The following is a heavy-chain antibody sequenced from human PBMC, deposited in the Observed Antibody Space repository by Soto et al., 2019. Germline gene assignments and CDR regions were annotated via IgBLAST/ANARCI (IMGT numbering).Heavy chain of an antibody. Sequence: QVQLQESGPGLVKPSQTLSLTCTVSGGSISSGGYYWSWIRQHPGKGLEWIGYIYYSGSTYYNPSLKSRVTISVDTSKNQFSLKLSSVTAADTAVYXCARDRAMIVGEGGGYFDLWGRGTLVTVSS. V-gene: IGHV4-31*03. CDR2: IYYSGST. D-gene: IGHD3-22*01. J-gene: IGHJ2*01. CDR1: GGSISSGGYY. CDR3: ARDRAMIVGEGGGYFDL.